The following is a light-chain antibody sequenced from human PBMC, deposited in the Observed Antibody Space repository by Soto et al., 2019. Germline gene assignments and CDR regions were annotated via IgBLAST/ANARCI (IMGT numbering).Light chain of an antibody. Sequence: DIQVTRSPSSVSASVGDRVTITCRAIQDIAGYLAWYQHKPGRTPELLIHGASRLQSGVPARFSGSGSGTDFTLSINSLQPEDFATYYCQQAYSFQITFDQGTRLEIK. J-gene: IGKJ5*01. CDR3: QQAYSFQIT. CDR1: QDIAGY. CDR2: GAS. V-gene: IGKV1D-12*01.